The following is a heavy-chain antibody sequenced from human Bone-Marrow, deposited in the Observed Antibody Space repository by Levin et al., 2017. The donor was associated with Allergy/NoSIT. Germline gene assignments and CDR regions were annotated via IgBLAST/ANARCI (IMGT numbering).Heavy chain of an antibody. CDR2: IKQDGSEK. V-gene: IGHV3-7*03. J-gene: IGHJ5*02. CDR3: ARDGSGGTNSRIWFDP. D-gene: IGHD2-15*01. CDR1: GFTFSSYW. Sequence: GGSLRLSCAASGFTFSSYWMNWVRQAPGKGLEWVASIKQDGSEKYYVDSVKGRFTISRDNAKNSLYLEMNSLRVEDTAVYYCARDGSGGTNSRIWFDPWGQGTLVTVSS.